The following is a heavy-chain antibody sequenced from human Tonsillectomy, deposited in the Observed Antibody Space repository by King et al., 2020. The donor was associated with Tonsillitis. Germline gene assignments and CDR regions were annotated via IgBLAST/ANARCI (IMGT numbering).Heavy chain of an antibody. V-gene: IGHV4-39*01. J-gene: IGHJ4*02. CDR1: GGSITSDSYY. Sequence: LQLQESGPGLVKPSETVSLTCTVSGGSITSDSYYWGWIRQPPGKGLEWIGSFYYSGSTYYNPSLKSRVTISIDTSKTQFSLKLTSVTATDTAVYYCASLPSVAALPVDYWGQGTLVTVSS. CDR3: ASLPSVAALPVDY. CDR2: FYYSGST. D-gene: IGHD2-15*01.